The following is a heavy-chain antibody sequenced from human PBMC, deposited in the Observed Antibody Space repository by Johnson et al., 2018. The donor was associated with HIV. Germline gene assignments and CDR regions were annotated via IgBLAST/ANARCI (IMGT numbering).Heavy chain of an antibody. V-gene: IGHV3-13*01. D-gene: IGHD5-18*01. CDR2: IGTAGDT. Sequence: VQLVESGGGLVQPGGSLRLSCAASGFTFSSYDMHWVRQATGKGLERVSAIGTAGDTYYPGSVKGRFTISRENAKNSLYLQMNSLRAEDTAVYYCARDRGGYSYGYDSDAFDIWGQGTMVTVSS. CDR3: ARDRGGYSYGYDSDAFDI. J-gene: IGHJ3*02. CDR1: GFTFSSYD.